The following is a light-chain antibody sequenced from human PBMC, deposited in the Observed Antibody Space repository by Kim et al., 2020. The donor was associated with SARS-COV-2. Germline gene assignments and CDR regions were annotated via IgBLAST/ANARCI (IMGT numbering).Light chain of an antibody. CDR3: GTWDSRLSAVV. Sequence: GQKVTISCSGIKSNIGNNYVSWYQQLPGTAPKLLIYDNNKRPSGIPDRFSGSKSGTSATLAITGLQTGDEADYYCGTWDSRLSAVVFGGGTQLTVL. CDR2: DNN. J-gene: IGLJ3*02. CDR1: KSNIGNNY. V-gene: IGLV1-51*01.